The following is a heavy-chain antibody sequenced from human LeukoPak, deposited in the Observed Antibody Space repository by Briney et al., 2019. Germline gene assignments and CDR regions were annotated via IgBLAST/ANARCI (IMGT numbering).Heavy chain of an antibody. CDR2: IYYSGST. Sequence: SSETLSLTCTVSGGSFTSSSYYWGWIRQPPGKGLEWIGSIYYSGSTYYNLSLKSRVTISVDTSKNQFSLKLSSVTAADTAVYYCASPYCSGGSCYGMDVWGQGTTVTVSS. D-gene: IGHD2-15*01. CDR1: GGSFTSSSYY. J-gene: IGHJ6*02. V-gene: IGHV4-39*07. CDR3: ASPYCSGGSCYGMDV.